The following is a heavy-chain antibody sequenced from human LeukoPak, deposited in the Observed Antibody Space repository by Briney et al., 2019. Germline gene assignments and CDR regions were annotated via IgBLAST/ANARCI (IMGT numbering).Heavy chain of an antibody. CDR3: ARGPRLYYGGYFDL. CDR1: GYTFTSYD. V-gene: IGHV1-8*03. Sequence: ASVKVSCKASGYTFTSYDINWVRQATGQGLEWMGWMNPNSGNTGYAQKFQGRVTITRNTSISTAYMELSSLRSEDTAVYYCARGPRLYYGGYFDLWGRGTLVTVSS. D-gene: IGHD3-10*01. CDR2: MNPNSGNT. J-gene: IGHJ2*01.